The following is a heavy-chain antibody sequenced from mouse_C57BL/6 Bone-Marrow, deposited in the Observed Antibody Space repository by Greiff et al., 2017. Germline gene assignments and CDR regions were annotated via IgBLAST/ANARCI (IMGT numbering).Heavy chain of an antibody. CDR2: ISYDGSN. V-gene: IGHV3-6*01. CDR3: ARDYYVPSWFAY. Sequence: EVKLMESGPGLVKPSQSLSLTCSVTGYSITSGYYWNWIRQFPGNKLEWMGYISYDGSNNSNPSLKNRISITRDTSKNQFFLKLNSVTTEDTATYYCARDYYVPSWFAYWGQGTLVTVSA. J-gene: IGHJ3*01. CDR1: GYSITSGYY. D-gene: IGHD1-1*01.